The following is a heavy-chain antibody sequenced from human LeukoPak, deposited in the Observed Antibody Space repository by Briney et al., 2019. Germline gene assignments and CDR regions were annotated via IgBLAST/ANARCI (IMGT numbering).Heavy chain of an antibody. V-gene: IGHV4-59*01. D-gene: IGHD3-22*01. CDR2: IYYSGST. Sequence: PSETLSLTCAVYGGSFSGYYWSWIRQPPGKGLEWIGYIYYSGSTNYNPSLKSRVTISVDTSKNQFSLKLSSVTAADTAVYYCARRTYYYDSSGCYWCFDHWGQGTLVTVSS. CDR3: ARRTYYYDSSGCYWCFDH. J-gene: IGHJ4*02. CDR1: GGSFSGYY.